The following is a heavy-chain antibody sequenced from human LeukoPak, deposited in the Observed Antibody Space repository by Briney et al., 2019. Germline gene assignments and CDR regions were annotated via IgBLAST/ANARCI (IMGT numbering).Heavy chain of an antibody. J-gene: IGHJ3*02. CDR3: VRDNKGIAVSVAFDI. CDR2: TYYRSKWSN. CDR1: GDSVSSNSAT. D-gene: IGHD6-19*01. V-gene: IGHV6-1*01. Sequence: SQTLSLTCAISGDSVSSNSATWNWIRPSPSRDLEWLGRTYYRSKWSNDYAGSVKSRIIIKPDTSKNQFYLQLNSVTPEDTAVYYCVRDNKGIAVSVAFDIWGQGTMVTVSS.